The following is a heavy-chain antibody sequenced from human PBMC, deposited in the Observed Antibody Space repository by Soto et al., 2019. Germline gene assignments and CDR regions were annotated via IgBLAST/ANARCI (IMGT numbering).Heavy chain of an antibody. CDR3: AKMSSENYYDPVFS. J-gene: IGHJ4*02. CDR2: ISSSGNTI. Sequence: QVQLVESGGGLVQTSGSLRIACVASGFTFSDYYKSWGRQAPGKGLEWVSYISSSGNTIYYADSVKGRFTISRDNAKNSVYLQMNSLRAEDTALYFWAKMSSENYYDPVFSWGQGTLLTVSS. V-gene: IGHV3-11*01. D-gene: IGHD3-22*01. CDR1: GFTFSDYY.